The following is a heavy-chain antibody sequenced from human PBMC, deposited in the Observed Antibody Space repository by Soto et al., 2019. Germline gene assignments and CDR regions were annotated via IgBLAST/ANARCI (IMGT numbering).Heavy chain of an antibody. CDR1: GYTFTSYY. CDR2: INANNGNT. Sequence: GASVKVSCKASGYTFTSYYMHCVRQAPGQGLEWMGIINANNGNTNYAQKLQGRVTMTTDTSTSTAYMELRSLRSDDTAVYYCARDMGPLRNYDFWSGYSAVYGMDVWGQGTTVTVSS. D-gene: IGHD3-3*01. V-gene: IGHV1-18*04. J-gene: IGHJ6*02. CDR3: ARDMGPLRNYDFWSGYSAVYGMDV.